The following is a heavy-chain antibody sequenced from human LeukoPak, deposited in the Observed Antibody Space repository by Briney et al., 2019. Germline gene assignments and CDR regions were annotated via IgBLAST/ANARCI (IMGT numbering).Heavy chain of an antibody. D-gene: IGHD3-22*01. CDR1: GGTFSSYA. CDR3: ARVGGHYYDSSGLNWFDP. J-gene: IGHJ5*02. Sequence: GASVKVSCKASGGTFSSYAISWVRQAPGQGLEWMGGIIPIFGTANYAQKFQGRVTITADESTSTAYMELSSLRCEDTAVYYCARVGGHYYDSSGLNWFDPWGQGTLVTVSS. V-gene: IGHV1-69*01. CDR2: IIPIFGTA.